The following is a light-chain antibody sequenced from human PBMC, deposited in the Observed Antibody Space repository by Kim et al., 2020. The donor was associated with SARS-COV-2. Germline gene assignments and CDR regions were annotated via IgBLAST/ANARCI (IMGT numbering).Light chain of an antibody. V-gene: IGKV1-39*01. CDR2: AAY. Sequence: DIQMTQSPSSLSASVGDRVTITCRASQYISTYLNWYQHKVGKAPKLLIYAAYSLQRGVPSRFSGSMSGRDYTLTITGLQPDDFATYYCQQTYKSYLPTCGQGTKLEI. J-gene: IGKJ2*01. CDR3: QQTYKSYLPT. CDR1: QYISTY.